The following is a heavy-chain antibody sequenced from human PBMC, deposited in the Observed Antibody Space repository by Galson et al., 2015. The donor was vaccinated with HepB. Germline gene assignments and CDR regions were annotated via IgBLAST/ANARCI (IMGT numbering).Heavy chain of an antibody. J-gene: IGHJ4*02. V-gene: IGHV3-7*01. CDR1: EFTFSSYW. CDR3: ARESPFDY. Sequence: SLRLSCAASEFTFSSYWMSWVRQAPGKGLEWVANIKQDGSETFYVDSVKGRFTISRDNTKNSQYLQMNSLRAEDTAVYYCARESPFDYWGQGTQVTVSS. CDR2: IKQDGSET.